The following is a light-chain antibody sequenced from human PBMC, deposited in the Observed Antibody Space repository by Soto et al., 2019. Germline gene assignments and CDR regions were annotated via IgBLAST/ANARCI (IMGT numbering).Light chain of an antibody. J-gene: IGKJ2*02. V-gene: IGKV3-15*01. CDR3: QQYNKWPRT. CDR1: QSVSNT. Sequence: EIVMTQSPATLSLSPGERATLSCRASQSVSNTLAWYQQKPGQAPRLLIYGAATRATGIPARFSGSGSGTEFTLTISRLQSEDFGVYYCQQYNKWPRTFGQGTKLEIK. CDR2: GAA.